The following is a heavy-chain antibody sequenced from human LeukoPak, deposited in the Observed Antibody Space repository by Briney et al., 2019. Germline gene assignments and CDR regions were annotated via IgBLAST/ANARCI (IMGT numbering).Heavy chain of an antibody. D-gene: IGHD3-22*01. V-gene: IGHV3-53*01. CDR2: IYSGGSI. J-gene: IGHJ4*02. CDR1: GFTVSSNY. Sequence: GGSLRLSCAASGFTVSSNYMSWVRQAPGKGLEWVSVIYSGGSIYYADSVKGRFTISRDNSKNTLYLQMNSLRAEDTAVYYCARGLYDSSSFDYWGQGTLVTVSS. CDR3: ARGLYDSSSFDY.